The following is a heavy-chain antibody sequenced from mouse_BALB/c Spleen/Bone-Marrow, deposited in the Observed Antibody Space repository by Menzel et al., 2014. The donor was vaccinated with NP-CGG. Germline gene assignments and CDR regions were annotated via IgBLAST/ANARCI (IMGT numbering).Heavy chain of an antibody. CDR2: ISSGSSAI. CDR3: ARYYGNYSGYFDV. D-gene: IGHD2-1*01. CDR1: GFTFSSFG. J-gene: IGHJ1*01. V-gene: IGHV5-17*02. Sequence: EVKLMESGGGLVQPGGSRKLSCAASGFTFSSFGMHWVRQAPEKGLEWVAYISSGSSAIYYADTVKGRFTISRDNPKNTLFLQMTSLRSEDTAMYYCARYYGNYSGYFDVWGAGTTVAVSS.